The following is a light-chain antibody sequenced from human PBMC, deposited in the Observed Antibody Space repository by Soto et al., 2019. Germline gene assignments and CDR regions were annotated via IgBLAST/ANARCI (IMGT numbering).Light chain of an antibody. V-gene: IGKV3D-15*01. CDR2: DAS. J-gene: IGKJ1*01. Sequence: EIVMTPSPAPLSVSPSERATLSCRASQSVSSNLAWYQQKPGQAPRLLIYDASSMATGIPDRFSGSGSGTDFTLTISRLEPEDFAMYYCQQYDKSSWTFGQGTKVDI. CDR3: QQYDKSSWT. CDR1: QSVSSN.